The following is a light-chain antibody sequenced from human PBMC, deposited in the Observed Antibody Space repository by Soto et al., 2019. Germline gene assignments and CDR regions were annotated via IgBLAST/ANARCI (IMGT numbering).Light chain of an antibody. J-gene: IGKJ4*02. Sequence: DIVMSQSRDSLAVSLGERATINCNSSQSVLYSSNNKNYLAWYQQKPGQPPKMLIYWASTRESGVPERFSGSGSGTDFTLTISSLQAGDLAVYDCQQYYSTLLTFGGGTKVDIK. CDR2: WAS. CDR3: QQYYSTLLT. CDR1: QSVLYSSNNKNY. V-gene: IGKV4-1*01.